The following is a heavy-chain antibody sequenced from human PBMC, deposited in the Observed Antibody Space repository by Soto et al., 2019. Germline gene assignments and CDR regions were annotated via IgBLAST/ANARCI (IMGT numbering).Heavy chain of an antibody. CDR1: GFTFSSYG. Sequence: QVQLVESGGGVVQPGRSLRLSCAASGFTFSSYGMHWVRQAPGKGLEWVAVISYDGSNKYYADSVKGRFTISRDNSKNPXXLXMXXLRAEDTAVYYCAKDPRYYDFWSGYYTTTLYGMDVWGQGTTVTVSS. V-gene: IGHV3-30*18. CDR3: AKDPRYYDFWSGYYTTTLYGMDV. J-gene: IGHJ6*02. D-gene: IGHD3-3*01. CDR2: ISYDGSNK.